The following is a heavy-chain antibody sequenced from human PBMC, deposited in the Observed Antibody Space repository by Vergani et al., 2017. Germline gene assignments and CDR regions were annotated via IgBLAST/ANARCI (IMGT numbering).Heavy chain of an antibody. CDR2: ISGPGLST. Sequence: VQLVESGGGVVQPGGSLRLSCAASGFTFSTYAMTWVRQAPGRGLAWVSSISGPGLSTYYADSVKGRFSISRDNSKNTVFLQMHSLRAEDTAIYYCVKEKIDLGSYFFDSWGHGSLVTVSS. CDR1: GFTFSTYA. D-gene: IGHD2/OR15-2a*01. V-gene: IGHV3-23*04. J-gene: IGHJ4*01. CDR3: VKEKIDLGSYFFDS.